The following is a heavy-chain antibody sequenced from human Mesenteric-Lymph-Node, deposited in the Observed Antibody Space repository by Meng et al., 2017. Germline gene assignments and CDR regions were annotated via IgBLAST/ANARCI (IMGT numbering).Heavy chain of an antibody. Sequence: GGSLRLSCAGSGFTFTTHSMNWVRQAPGKGLEWVASISSTGSYIYYAESAKGRFTISRDKANNLLYLQMSRLSADDTAVYQCARGAGDYGPFDFWGRGTQVTVSS. CDR2: ISSTGSYI. CDR1: GFTFTTHS. CDR3: ARGAGDYGPFDF. J-gene: IGHJ4*02. V-gene: IGHV3-21*06. D-gene: IGHD4-17*01.